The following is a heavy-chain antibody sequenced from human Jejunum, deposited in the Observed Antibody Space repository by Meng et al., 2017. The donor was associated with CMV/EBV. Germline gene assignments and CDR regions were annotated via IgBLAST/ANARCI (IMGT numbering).Heavy chain of an antibody. CDR1: GASINSDLW. Sequence: SLPCAVSGASINSDLWWSWVRQPPGKGLEWIGEIYQTGSTKYNPSLRSRVSISMDKSKNQFSLNLSSVTAADTAFYYCAISPNQDPGPWGQGTLVTVSS. D-gene: IGHD1-14*01. CDR3: AISPNQDPGP. CDR2: IYQTGST. J-gene: IGHJ5*02. V-gene: IGHV4-4*02.